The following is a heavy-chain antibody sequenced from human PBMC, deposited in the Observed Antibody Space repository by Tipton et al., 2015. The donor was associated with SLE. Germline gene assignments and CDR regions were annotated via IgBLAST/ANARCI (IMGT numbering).Heavy chain of an antibody. D-gene: IGHD2-15*01. CDR2: ISVYNGYT. V-gene: IGHV1-18*01. CDR3: ARVVVGAFDY. Sequence: QLVQSGVEVKKPGASVKVSCKASGYTFIHKGISWVRQAPGQGLEFMGWISVYNGYTNYAQKFQGRVTLTTDTSTSTAYMELRSLRSDDTAVYYCARVVVGAFDYWGQGTPVTVSS. J-gene: IGHJ4*02. CDR1: GYTFIHKG.